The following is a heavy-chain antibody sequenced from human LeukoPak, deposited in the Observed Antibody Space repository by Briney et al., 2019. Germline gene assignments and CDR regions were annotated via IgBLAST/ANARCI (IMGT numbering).Heavy chain of an antibody. J-gene: IGHJ4*02. CDR2: IKQDGTEK. D-gene: IGHD1-26*01. CDR3: ARDSEWGLLRSDY. V-gene: IGHV3-7*05. Sequence: RAGGPLRLSCAASRFTFSRYWMTWVRQAPGKGLEWVANIKQDGTEKYYVDSVKGRFTISRDNAKNSLYLQMNSLRAEDTAVYYCARDSEWGLLRSDYWGQGTLVTVSS. CDR1: RFTFSRYW.